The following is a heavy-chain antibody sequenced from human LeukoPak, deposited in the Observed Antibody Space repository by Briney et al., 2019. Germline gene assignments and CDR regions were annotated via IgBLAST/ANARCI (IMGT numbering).Heavy chain of an antibody. CDR3: ARAGNYCSGGSCPDY. CDR1: GYTFTSYG. V-gene: IGHV1-18*01. D-gene: IGHD2-15*01. J-gene: IGHJ4*02. Sequence: ASVKVSCKASGYTFTSYGISWVRQAPGQGLVWMGWISAYNGNTNYAQKLQGRVTMTTDTSTSTAYMELRSLRSDDTAVYYCARAGNYCSGGSCPDYWGQGTLVTVSS. CDR2: ISAYNGNT.